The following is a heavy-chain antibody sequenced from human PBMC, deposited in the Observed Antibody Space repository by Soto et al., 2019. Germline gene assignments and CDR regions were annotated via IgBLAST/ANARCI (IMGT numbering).Heavy chain of an antibody. CDR3: ARGLGYSYGYDYYYYGMDV. D-gene: IGHD5-18*01. Sequence: ASVKVSCKASGGTFSSYAINWVRQATGQGLEWMGWMNPNSGNTGYAQKFQGRVTMTRNTSISTAYMELSSLRSEDTAVYYCARGLGYSYGYDYYYYGMDVWGQGTTVTVSS. CDR1: GGTFSSYA. CDR2: MNPNSGNT. J-gene: IGHJ6*02. V-gene: IGHV1-8*02.